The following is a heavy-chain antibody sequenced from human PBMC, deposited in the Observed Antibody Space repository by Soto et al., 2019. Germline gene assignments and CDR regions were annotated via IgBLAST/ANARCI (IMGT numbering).Heavy chain of an antibody. J-gene: IGHJ6*02. Sequence: SETLSLTYTVSGGSISSGGYYWSWIRQHPGKGLEWIGYIYYSGSTYYNPSLKSRVTISVDTSKNQFSLKLSSVTAADTAVYYCARVRRYSYGQIDYYYGMDVWGQGTTVTVSS. D-gene: IGHD5-18*01. CDR2: IYYSGST. V-gene: IGHV4-31*03. CDR1: GGSISSGGYY. CDR3: ARVRRYSYGQIDYYYGMDV.